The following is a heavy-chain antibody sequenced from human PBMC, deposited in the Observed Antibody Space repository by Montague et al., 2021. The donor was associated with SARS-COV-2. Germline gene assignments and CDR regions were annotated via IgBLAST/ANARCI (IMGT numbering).Heavy chain of an antibody. D-gene: IGHD2-21*01. V-gene: IGHV3-23*01. Sequence: SLRLSCAGSGFTFRAYSMAWVRQAPGKGPEWVAVIRGDRQARCYVDSVKGRFTISRDNSRDTVYLQMDSLSAEDTGIYYCAKEGDLRSVVAAYFDDWGQGTLVTVSS. CDR3: AKEGDLRSVVAAYFDD. J-gene: IGHJ4*02. CDR1: GFTFRAYS. CDR2: IRGDRQAR.